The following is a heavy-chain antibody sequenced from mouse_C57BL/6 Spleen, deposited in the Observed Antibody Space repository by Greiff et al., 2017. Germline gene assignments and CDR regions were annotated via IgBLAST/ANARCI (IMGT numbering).Heavy chain of an antibody. J-gene: IGHJ2*01. CDR1: GFTFSDYG. D-gene: IGHD4-1*01. Sequence: DVKLVESGGGLVKPGGSLKLSCAASGFTFSDYGMHWVRQAPEKGLEWVAYISSGSSTIYYADTVKGRFTISRDNAKNTLFLQMTSLRSEDTAMYYCARLPHWDLYFDYWGQGTTLTVSS. V-gene: IGHV5-17*01. CDR3: ARLPHWDLYFDY. CDR2: ISSGSSTI.